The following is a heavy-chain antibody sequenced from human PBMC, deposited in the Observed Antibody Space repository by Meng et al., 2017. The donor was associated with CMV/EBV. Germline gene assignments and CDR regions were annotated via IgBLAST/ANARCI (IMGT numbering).Heavy chain of an antibody. Sequence: EVQLVESGGGRVKSGGCXXLSCAASGFTFSSYSMNWVRQAPGKGLEWVSSISSSSSYIYYADSVKGRFTISRDNAKNSLYLQMNSLRAEDTAVYYCARDRVEMATINYFDYWGQGTLVTVSS. D-gene: IGHD5-24*01. CDR2: ISSSSSYI. V-gene: IGHV3-21*01. CDR3: ARDRVEMATINYFDY. J-gene: IGHJ4*02. CDR1: GFTFSSYS.